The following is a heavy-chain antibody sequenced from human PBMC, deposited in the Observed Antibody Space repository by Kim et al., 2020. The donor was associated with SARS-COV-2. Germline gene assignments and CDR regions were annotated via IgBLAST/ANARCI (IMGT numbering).Heavy chain of an antibody. CDR3: AKRVAYFEH. D-gene: IGHD2-15*01. CDR2: T. J-gene: IGHJ4*02. Sequence: TYYADSVKGRFTSSRDNSKSTLYLQMSSLRADDTAVYYCAKRVAYFEHWGQGTPVTVSS. V-gene: IGHV3-23*01.